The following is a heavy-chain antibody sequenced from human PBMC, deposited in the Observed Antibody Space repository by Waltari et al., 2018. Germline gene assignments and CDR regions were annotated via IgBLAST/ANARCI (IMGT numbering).Heavy chain of an antibody. Sequence: EVQLVESGGGMMQPGGSLRLSCTASELTVSRGYMTWVRQAPGKGLEWLSTVYSSGAKYYAESVTGRFTMSRDNSRNMLSLQMNNLRPEDTALYYCAKGLVGSTTAFEYWGQGTLVTVSS. V-gene: IGHV3-53*01. CDR2: VYSSGAK. J-gene: IGHJ4*02. D-gene: IGHD1-26*01. CDR3: AKGLVGSTTAFEY. CDR1: ELTVSRGY.